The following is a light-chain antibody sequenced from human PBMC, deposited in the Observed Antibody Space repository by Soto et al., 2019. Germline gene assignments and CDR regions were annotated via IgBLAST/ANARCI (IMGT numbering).Light chain of an antibody. V-gene: IGKV1-27*01. CDR2: ATS. CDR1: QGLTNY. CDR3: QKYNSAPHS. J-gene: IGKJ3*01. Sequence: DIQMTQSPSSLSASVGDRVTITCRASQGLTNYLVWYQQKPGKAPRLLIYATSTLQSGVPSRFSGSRSGTDFTLTISSLQPEDVATYYCQKYNSAPHSFGPGTKVDIK.